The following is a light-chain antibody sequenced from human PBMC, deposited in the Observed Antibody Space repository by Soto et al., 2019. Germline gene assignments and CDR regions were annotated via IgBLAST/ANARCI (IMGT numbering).Light chain of an antibody. V-gene: IGKV1-39*01. CDR3: QQSYSTRCT. CDR1: QSISSY. CDR2: AAS. Sequence: DIQMTQSPSSLSASVGDRVTITCRESQSISSYLNWYQQKPGKAPKLLIYAASSLQSGVPSRFSGSGSGTDFTLTISSLQPEDFATYYCQQSYSTRCTCRQGTKVENK. J-gene: IGKJ1*01.